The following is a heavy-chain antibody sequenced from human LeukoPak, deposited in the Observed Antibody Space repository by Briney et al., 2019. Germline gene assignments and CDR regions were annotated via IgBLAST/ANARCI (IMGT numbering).Heavy chain of an antibody. CDR3: ASDSHIVVVTAIHRYFQH. Sequence: ASVKVSCKASGYTFTGYYMHWVRQAPGQGLEWMGRINTNSGGTNYAQKFQGRVTMTRDTSTSTAYMELSRLRSDDTAVYYCASDSHIVVVTAIHRYFQHWGQGTLVTASS. J-gene: IGHJ1*01. V-gene: IGHV1-2*06. CDR2: INTNSGGT. CDR1: GYTFTGYY. D-gene: IGHD2-21*02.